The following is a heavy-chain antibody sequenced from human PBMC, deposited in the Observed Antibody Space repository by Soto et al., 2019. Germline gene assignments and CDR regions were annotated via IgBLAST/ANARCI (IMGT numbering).Heavy chain of an antibody. J-gene: IGHJ5*02. D-gene: IGHD2-2*01. CDR3: ARVSVVPAAKGPFDP. CDR1: GGSFSGYY. Sequence: SETLSLTCAVYGGSFSGYYWSWIRQPPGKGLEWIGEINHSGSTNYNPSLKSRVTISVDTSKNQFSLKLSSVTAADTAVYYCARVSVVPAAKGPFDPWGQGTLVTVSS. V-gene: IGHV4-34*01. CDR2: INHSGST.